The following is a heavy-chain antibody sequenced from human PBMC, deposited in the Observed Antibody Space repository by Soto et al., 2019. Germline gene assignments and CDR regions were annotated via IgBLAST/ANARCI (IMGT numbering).Heavy chain of an antibody. CDR2: ISGSGIST. J-gene: IGHJ5*02. D-gene: IGHD6-6*01. CDR1: GFTFSSYA. CDR3: AKVPSSSRLYNWFDP. Sequence: GGSLRLSCAASGFTFSSYAMIWVRQAPGKGLEWVSAISGSGISTYSADSVKGRFTISRDNSKNTLYLQMNSLRGEDTAVYYCAKVPSSSRLYNWFDPWGQGTLVTVSS. V-gene: IGHV3-23*01.